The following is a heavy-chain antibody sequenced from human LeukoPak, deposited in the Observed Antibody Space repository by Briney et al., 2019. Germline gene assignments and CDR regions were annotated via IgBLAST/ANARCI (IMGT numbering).Heavy chain of an antibody. CDR1: GDSVSNSAYS. Sequence: SETLSLTCTVSGDSVSNSAYSWSWIRQPPGKGLEWIGSIFYSGSTYYNPSLKSRVTISVDTSKNQFSLKLNSVTAADTAVYYCANKRAPRGYTYGHFDCWGQGTLVTVSS. D-gene: IGHD5-18*01. CDR3: ANKRAPRGYTYGHFDC. J-gene: IGHJ4*02. V-gene: IGHV4-39*07. CDR2: IFYSGST.